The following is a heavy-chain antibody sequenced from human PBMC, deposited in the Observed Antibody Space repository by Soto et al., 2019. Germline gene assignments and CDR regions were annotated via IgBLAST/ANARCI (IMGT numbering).Heavy chain of an antibody. Sequence: PGGSLRLSCAASGFTFSSYWMSWVRQVPGKGLEWVANIKQDGSEKYYVDSVKGRFTISRDNARNSLYLQMNSLRAEDTAVYYCARDFPYGSAHFDYWGQGTLVTVSS. V-gene: IGHV3-7*01. CDR2: IKQDGSEK. CDR3: ARDFPYGSAHFDY. D-gene: IGHD3-10*01. CDR1: GFTFSSYW. J-gene: IGHJ4*02.